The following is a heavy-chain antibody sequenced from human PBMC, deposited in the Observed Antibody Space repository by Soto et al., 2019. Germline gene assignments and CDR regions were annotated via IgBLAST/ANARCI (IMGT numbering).Heavy chain of an antibody. CDR1: GFTFGDYA. D-gene: IGHD6-19*01. Sequence: PGGSLRLSCTASGFTFGDYAMSWVRQAPGKGLEWVGFIRSKAYGGTTEYAASVKGRFTISRDDSKSIAYLQMNSLKTEDTAVYYCTRDVTGYSSGWAFDYWGQGTLVTVSS. J-gene: IGHJ4*02. CDR2: IRSKAYGGTT. CDR3: TRDVTGYSSGWAFDY. V-gene: IGHV3-49*04.